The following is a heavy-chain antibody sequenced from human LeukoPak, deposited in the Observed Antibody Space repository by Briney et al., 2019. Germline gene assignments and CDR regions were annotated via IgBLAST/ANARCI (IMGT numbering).Heavy chain of an antibody. V-gene: IGHV4-59*02. D-gene: IGHD6-13*01. CDR3: ARVERAAAGTDVNDY. Sequence: PSETLSLTCTVSGASVSSSHWNWIRQSPGKGLEWIANVDYNGSTKYNPSLRGRGTISVDTSKNQFSLKLSSVTAADTAVYYCARVERAAAGTDVNDYWGQGTLVTVSS. J-gene: IGHJ4*02. CDR2: VDYNGST. CDR1: GASVSSSH.